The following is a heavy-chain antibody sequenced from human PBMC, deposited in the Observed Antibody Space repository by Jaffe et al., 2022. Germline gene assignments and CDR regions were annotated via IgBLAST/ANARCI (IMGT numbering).Heavy chain of an antibody. V-gene: IGHV3-7*01. Sequence: EVQLVESGGGLVQPGGSLRLSCAASGFTFSSYWMSWVRQAPGKGLEWVANINQDESGKYYMDSMKGRFTISRDNARNSLFLQMNSLRAEDTAVYYCARIYCTRTSCYYDYWGQGTLVTVSS. J-gene: IGHJ4*02. D-gene: IGHD2-2*01. CDR3: ARIYCTRTSCYYDY. CDR1: GFTFSSYW. CDR2: INQDESGK.